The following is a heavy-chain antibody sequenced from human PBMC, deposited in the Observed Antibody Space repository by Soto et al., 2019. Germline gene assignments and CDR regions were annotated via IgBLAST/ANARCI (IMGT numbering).Heavy chain of an antibody. CDR2: INHSGST. D-gene: IGHD6-6*01. J-gene: IGHJ6*03. V-gene: IGHV4-34*01. CDR1: GGSFSGYY. Sequence: TSETLSLTCAVYGGSFSGYYWSWIRQPPGKGLEWIGEINHSGSTNYNPSLKSRVTISVDTSKNQFSLKLSSVTAADTAVYYCAREGAARPPDNQYYYYMDVWGKGTTVTVSS. CDR3: AREGAARPPDNQYYYYMDV.